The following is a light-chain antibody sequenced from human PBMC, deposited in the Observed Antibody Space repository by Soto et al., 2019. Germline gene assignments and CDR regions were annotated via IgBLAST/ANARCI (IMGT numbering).Light chain of an antibody. CDR1: QSISRY. CDR3: QQRSNWPQT. J-gene: IGKJ1*01. V-gene: IGKV3-11*01. CDR2: EAS. Sequence: DIVLTQSPATLSLSPGERATLSCMASQSISRYLAWYKTTPGQATRIISYEASNRDTGIPARVSGSGSGTDFTLTISSLEPEDCAVYDCQQRSNWPQTFGQGTKVDIK.